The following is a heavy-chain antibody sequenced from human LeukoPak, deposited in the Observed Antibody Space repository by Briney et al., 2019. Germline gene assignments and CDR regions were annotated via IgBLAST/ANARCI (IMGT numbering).Heavy chain of an antibody. V-gene: IGHV1-8*03. CDR1: GDTFINYE. D-gene: IGHD4-11*01. J-gene: IGHJ6*03. CDR3: AMGPTYSNSGASYYYFMTV. CDR2: VNPNSGNT. Sequence: ASVRDSCKASGDTFINYETNWVRRATGQGLEWMGWVNPNSGNTGYAEKFQGRVTITRDTSITTAYMELSSLRSEDSAVYYCAMGPTYSNSGASYYYFMTVWGKGTTVTVSS.